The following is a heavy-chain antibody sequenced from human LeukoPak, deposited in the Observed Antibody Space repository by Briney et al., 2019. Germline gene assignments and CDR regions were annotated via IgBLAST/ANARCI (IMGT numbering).Heavy chain of an antibody. CDR2: IKHNGDEL. V-gene: IGHV3-7*01. CDR3: ARELRTFDS. J-gene: IGHJ4*02. CDR1: GFTFSSYW. D-gene: IGHD3-16*01. Sequence: PGGSLRLSYAASGFTFSSYWMTWVRQAPGKGLEWVANIKHNGDELNYVDSVEDRFTISRDNAKNSLYLHMTGLRAEDTAVYYCARELRTFDSWGQGTLVTVSS.